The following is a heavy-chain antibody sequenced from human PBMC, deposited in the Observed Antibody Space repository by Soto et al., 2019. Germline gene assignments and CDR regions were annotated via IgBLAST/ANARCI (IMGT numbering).Heavy chain of an antibody. CDR2: INPNSRGT. V-gene: IGHV1-2*02. CDR3: ARVTLKAGNWFDP. Sequence: ASVKVSCKASGYTFTDYFIHWVRQAPGQGFEWMGWINPNSRGTNCAQKFQGRVTMTRDTSNSTAYMELRGLTSDDTAVYYCARVTLKAGNWFDPWGQGTQVTVSS. J-gene: IGHJ5*02. CDR1: GYTFTDYF.